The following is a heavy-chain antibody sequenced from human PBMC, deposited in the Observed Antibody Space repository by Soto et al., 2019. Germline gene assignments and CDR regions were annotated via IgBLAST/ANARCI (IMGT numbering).Heavy chain of an antibody. CDR1: GGSISSYY. V-gene: IGHV4-59*01. D-gene: IGHD3-10*01. Sequence: SSETLSLTCTVSGGSISSYYWSWIRQPPGKGLEWIGYIYYSGSTNYNPPLKSRVTISVDTSKNQFSLKLSSVTAADTAVYYCARAMVRGSYAFDIWGQGTMVTVSS. J-gene: IGHJ3*02. CDR2: IYYSGST. CDR3: ARAMVRGSYAFDI.